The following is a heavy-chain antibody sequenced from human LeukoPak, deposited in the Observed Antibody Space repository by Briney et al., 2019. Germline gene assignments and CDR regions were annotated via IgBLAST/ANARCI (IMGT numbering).Heavy chain of an antibody. CDR2: ISYDGVDQ. CDR1: GFTVSSTY. CDR3: ARDPGSASYFDY. D-gene: IGHD2-2*01. Sequence: GGFLRLSCAASGFTVSSTYMSWVRQAPGKGLEWVALISYDGVDQHYADSVKGRFTFSRENSKNTLSLQMDALRPDDTAVYFCARDPGSASYFDYWGQGILVAVSS. J-gene: IGHJ4*02. V-gene: IGHV3-30*03.